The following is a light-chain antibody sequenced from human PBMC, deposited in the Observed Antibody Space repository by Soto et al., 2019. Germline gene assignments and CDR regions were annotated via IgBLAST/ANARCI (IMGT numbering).Light chain of an antibody. Sequence: QSALTQPASVSGSPGQSITISCTGTSSDVGGYNYVSWYQQHLGKAPKLMIYDVSNRPSGVSNRFSGSKSGNTASLTISGLQAEDEADYYCSSYTSSSTRVFGGGTKLTGL. V-gene: IGLV2-14*01. CDR1: SSDVGGYNY. CDR3: SSYTSSSTRV. J-gene: IGLJ3*02. CDR2: DVS.